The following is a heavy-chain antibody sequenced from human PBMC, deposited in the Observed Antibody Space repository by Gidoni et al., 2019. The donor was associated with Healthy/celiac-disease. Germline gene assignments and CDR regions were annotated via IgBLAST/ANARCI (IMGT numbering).Heavy chain of an antibody. CDR3: ARGLAARPGDY. J-gene: IGHJ4*02. Sequence: QVQLQQWGAGRLKPSETLSLTCAVYGGSFRGYYWSWIRQPPGKGLEWIGEINHSGSTTSTPSLKSRVTISVDTSKNQFSLKLSSVTAADTAVYYCARGLAARPGDYWGQGTLVTVSS. D-gene: IGHD6-6*01. CDR2: INHSGST. CDR1: GGSFRGYY. V-gene: IGHV4-34*01.